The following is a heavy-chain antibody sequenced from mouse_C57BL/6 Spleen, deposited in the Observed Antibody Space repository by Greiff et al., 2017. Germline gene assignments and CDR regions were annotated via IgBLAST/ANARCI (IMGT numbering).Heavy chain of an antibody. J-gene: IGHJ2*01. CDR1: GYAFTNYL. CDR3: ARGYYDY. CDR2: INPGSGGT. Sequence: QVQLQQSGAELVRPGTSVKVSCKASGYAFTNYLIEWVKQRPGQGLVWIGVINPGSGGTNYNEKFKGKATLTADKSSSTAYMQLSSLTSEGSAVYFCARGYYDYWGQGTTLTVSS. V-gene: IGHV1-54*01.